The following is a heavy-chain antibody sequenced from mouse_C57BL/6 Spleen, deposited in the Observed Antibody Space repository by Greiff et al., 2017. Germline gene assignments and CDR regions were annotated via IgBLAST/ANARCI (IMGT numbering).Heavy chain of an antibody. J-gene: IGHJ4*01. CDR3: ARQDYGSSIYAMDY. CDR1: GFTFSDYG. V-gene: IGHV5-15*04. D-gene: IGHD1-1*01. CDR2: ISNLAYSI. Sequence: EVMLVESGGGLVQPGGSLKLSCAASGFTFSDYGMAWVRQAPRKGPEWVAFISNLAYSIYYADTVTGRFTISRENAKNTLYLEMSSLRSEDTAMYYCARQDYGSSIYAMDYWGQGTSVTVSS.